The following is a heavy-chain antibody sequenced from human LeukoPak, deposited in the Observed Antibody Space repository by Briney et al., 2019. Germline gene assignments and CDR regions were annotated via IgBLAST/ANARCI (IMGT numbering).Heavy chain of an antibody. CDR2: INHSGST. Sequence: ASETLSLTCAVYGGSFSGYYWSWIRQPPGKGLEWIGEINHSGSTNYNPSLKSRVTISVDTSKNQFSLKLSSVTAADTAVYYCARRETSSSSYRFDYWGQGTLVTVSS. J-gene: IGHJ4*02. CDR1: GGSFSGYY. CDR3: ARRETSSSSYRFDY. D-gene: IGHD6-6*01. V-gene: IGHV4-34*01.